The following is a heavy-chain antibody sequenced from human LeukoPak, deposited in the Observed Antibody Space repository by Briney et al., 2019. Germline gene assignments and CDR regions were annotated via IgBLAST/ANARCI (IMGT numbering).Heavy chain of an antibody. CDR3: ANPEAKLHSSGFPFDY. CDR1: GFTFSSYA. J-gene: IGHJ4*02. CDR2: ISGSGGST. Sequence: GGSLRLSCAASGFTFSSYAMSWVRQAPGKGLEWVSAISGSGGSTYYADSVKGRFTISRDNSKNTLYLQMNSLRAEDTAVYYCANPEAKLHSSGFPFDYWGQGTLVTVSS. V-gene: IGHV3-23*01. D-gene: IGHD6-19*01.